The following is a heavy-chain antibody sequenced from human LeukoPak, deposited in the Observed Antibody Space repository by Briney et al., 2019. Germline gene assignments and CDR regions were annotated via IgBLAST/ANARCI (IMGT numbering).Heavy chain of an antibody. Sequence: SETLSLTCTVSGGSISSSSYYWGWIRQPPGKGLEWIGEINHSGSTNYNPSLKSRVTISVDTSKNQFSLKLSSVTAADTAVYYCARGRLLLPYWGQGTLVTVSS. V-gene: IGHV4-39*07. J-gene: IGHJ4*02. CDR3: ARGRLLLPY. CDR2: INHSGST. D-gene: IGHD2-15*01. CDR1: GGSISSSSYY.